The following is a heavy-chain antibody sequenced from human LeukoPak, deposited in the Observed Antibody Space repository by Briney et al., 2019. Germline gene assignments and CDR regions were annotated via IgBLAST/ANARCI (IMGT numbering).Heavy chain of an antibody. J-gene: IGHJ4*02. CDR3: AKDTLRSITGIDY. CDR2: TSWNSGSI. V-gene: IGHV3-9*03. D-gene: IGHD1-20*01. Sequence: PGRSLRLSCAASGFTFDDYAMHWVRQAPGKGLEWVSGTSWNSGSIGYADSVKGRFTISRDNAKNSLYLQMNSLRAEDMALYYCAKDTLRSITGIDYWGQGTLVTVSS. CDR1: GFTFDDYA.